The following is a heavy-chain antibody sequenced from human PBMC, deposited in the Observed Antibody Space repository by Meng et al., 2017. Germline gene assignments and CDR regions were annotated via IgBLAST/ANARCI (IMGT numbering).Heavy chain of an antibody. CDR1: EYNFPDYY. CDR2: INPKSGDT. J-gene: IGHJ4*02. V-gene: IGHV1-2*06. Sequence: QVQLVQSGAEVKKPGASVKVSCKPSEYNFPDYYIHWVRRAPGQGLEWMGRINPKSGDTHYAQKFQARVTMTGDTSISTAYMELSGLRSDDTAMYYCARDEDISAAGKLFGDYWGQGTLVTVSS. D-gene: IGHD6-25*01. CDR3: ARDEDISAAGKLFGDY.